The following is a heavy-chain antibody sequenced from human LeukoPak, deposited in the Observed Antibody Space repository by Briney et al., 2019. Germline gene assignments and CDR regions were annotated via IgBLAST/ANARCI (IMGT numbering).Heavy chain of an antibody. Sequence: ASVKVSCKASGYTFTSYYMHWVRQAPGQGLEWMGIINPSGGSTSYAQKFQGRVTMTRDTSTSTVYMELSSLRSEDTAVYYCARDRPGIAAAVHDAFDIWGQGTMVTVSS. CDR1: GYTFTSYY. CDR2: INPSGGST. J-gene: IGHJ3*02. CDR3: ARDRPGIAAAVHDAFDI. D-gene: IGHD6-13*01. V-gene: IGHV1-46*01.